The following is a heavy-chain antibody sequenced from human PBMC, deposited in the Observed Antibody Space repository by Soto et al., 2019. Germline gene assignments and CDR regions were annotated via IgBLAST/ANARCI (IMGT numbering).Heavy chain of an antibody. V-gene: IGHV3-30*18. CDR1: EFTFSSYA. CDR3: AKDQSTNSRSYHALDV. J-gene: IGHJ6*02. D-gene: IGHD2-8*01. CDR2: VSNDGSNK. Sequence: QVQLVESGGGVVQPGESLRLSCAASEFTFSSYAMHWVRQAPGKGLEWVAVVSNDGSNKYYADSVKGRFTISRDNSKNTLTLQMNSLRADDTAVYYCAKDQSTNSRSYHALDVWGQGTTVTVSS.